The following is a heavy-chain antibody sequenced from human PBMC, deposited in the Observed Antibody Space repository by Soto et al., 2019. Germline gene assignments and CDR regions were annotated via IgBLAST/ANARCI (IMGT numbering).Heavy chain of an antibody. CDR2: SYYSGST. CDR3: ARVVYSSGWYGNWFNP. CDR1: GGSISSSSYY. J-gene: IGHJ5*02. V-gene: IGHV4-39*01. Sequence: QLQLQESGPGLVKPSETLSLTCTVSGGSISSSSYYWGWIRQPPGKGLEWIGSSYYSGSTYYNPSLKSRVSISVDTSKNQFSLKLSSVTAADTAVYYCARVVYSSGWYGNWFNPWGQGTLVTVSS. D-gene: IGHD6-19*01.